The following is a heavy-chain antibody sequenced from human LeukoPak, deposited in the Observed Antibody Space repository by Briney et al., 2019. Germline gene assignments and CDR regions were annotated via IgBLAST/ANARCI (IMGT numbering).Heavy chain of an antibody. CDR3: ARGGSGLEPGDYYYYYMDV. CDR1: GGSISSHY. CDR2: IYYSGST. J-gene: IGHJ6*03. D-gene: IGHD3-3*01. V-gene: IGHV4-59*11. Sequence: SETLSLTCNVSGGSISSHYWSWIRQPPGKGLECIGYIYYSGSTNYNPSLKSRVTISVDTSKNQFSLKLSSVTAADTAVYYCARGGSGLEPGDYYYYYMDVWGKGTTVTVSS.